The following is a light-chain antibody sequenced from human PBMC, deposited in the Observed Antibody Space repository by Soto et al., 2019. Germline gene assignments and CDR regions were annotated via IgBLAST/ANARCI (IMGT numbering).Light chain of an antibody. CDR3: QQCYSSPIT. J-gene: IGKJ5*01. V-gene: IGKV4-1*01. CDR2: WAS. CDR1: QSILSSSNNKNY. Sequence: DIVMTQSPDSLALFLGGRATINCKSSQSILSSSNNKNYLVWYQQKPGHPPKLLISWASTRESGVPDRISGSGSWTDFTLTNSSLQAEDVAVYYCQQCYSSPITFGQGTRLEIK.